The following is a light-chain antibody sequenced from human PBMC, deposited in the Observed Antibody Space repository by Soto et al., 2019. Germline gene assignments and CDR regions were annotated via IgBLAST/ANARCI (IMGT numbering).Light chain of an antibody. CDR3: QQSYSTPIT. CDR2: AAS. Sequence: DIQMTQSPSSLSASVGDRVTITCRASQSISSYLNWYQQKPGKATKLLIYAASSLQSGVPSRFSGSGSGTDFTLTISSLQPEDFATYYCQQSYSTPITFGQGTRLEI. CDR1: QSISSY. J-gene: IGKJ5*01. V-gene: IGKV1-39*01.